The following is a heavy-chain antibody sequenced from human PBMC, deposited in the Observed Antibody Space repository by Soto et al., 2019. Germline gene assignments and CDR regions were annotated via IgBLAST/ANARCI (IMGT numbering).Heavy chain of an antibody. CDR1: RGIFSTYA. CDR3: ARDRDYYGSGNYYNRIDF. V-gene: IGHV1-69*01. D-gene: IGHD3-10*01. J-gene: IGHJ4*02. Sequence: QVQLVQSGAEVKKPGSSVKVSCKASRGIFSTYAISWLRQAPGQGLEWMGGIIPLFGTPNYAQRFQGRVTITADESTSTSYMERSRLRSEDTAVYYCARDRDYYGSGNYYNRIDFWGQGTLVTVSS. CDR2: IIPLFGTP.